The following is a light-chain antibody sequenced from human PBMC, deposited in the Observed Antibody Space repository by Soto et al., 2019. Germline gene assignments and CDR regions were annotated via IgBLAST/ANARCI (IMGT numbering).Light chain of an antibody. Sequence: QSVLTQPPSASGTPGQRVTISCSGSSSNIGSNYVYWYQQLPGTAPKLLIYRNNQRPSGVPDRFSGSKSGTSASLAISGLRSEDEADYYCAAWDDSLSGKVFGTG. CDR1: SSNIGSNY. CDR2: RNN. CDR3: AAWDDSLSGKV. V-gene: IGLV1-47*01. J-gene: IGLJ1*01.